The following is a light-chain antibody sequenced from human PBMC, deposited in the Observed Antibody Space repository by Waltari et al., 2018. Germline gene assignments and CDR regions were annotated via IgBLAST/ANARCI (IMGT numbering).Light chain of an antibody. V-gene: IGKV3-15*01. CDR3: QQYYSEVT. CDR1: AGVSSN. CDR2: GAS. Sequence: PLTCSASAGVSSNLAWYQQKPGQAPRLLILGASTRATGIPARFSGSGSGTEFTLTISSLQSEDLAIYYCQQYYSEVTFGGGTKVEVK. J-gene: IGKJ4*01.